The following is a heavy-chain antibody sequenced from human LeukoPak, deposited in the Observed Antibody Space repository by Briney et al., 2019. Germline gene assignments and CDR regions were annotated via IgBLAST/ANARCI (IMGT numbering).Heavy chain of an antibody. J-gene: IGHJ4*02. Sequence: PSETLSLTCTVSGASISSYYWSWIRQSPGKGLEWSGYIYYSGSTNYNPSLKSRVTISVDTSKNQVSLKLTSVTAADTAVYYCASRAGSLAFDYWGQGTLVTVSS. CDR1: GASISSYY. CDR3: ASRAGSLAFDY. V-gene: IGHV4-59*08. CDR2: IYYSGST.